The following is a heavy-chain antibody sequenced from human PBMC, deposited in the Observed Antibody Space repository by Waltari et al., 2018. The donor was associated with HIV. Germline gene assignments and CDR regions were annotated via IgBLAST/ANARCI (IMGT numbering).Heavy chain of an antibody. D-gene: IGHD3-3*01. J-gene: IGHJ6*02. CDR1: GGSMTTNY. CDR2: VYSSGNI. CDR3: ARAPVHLRGYFYYGMDV. V-gene: IGHV4-59*01. Sequence: QVQLQESGPGLVKPSETLSLTCNVSGGSMTTNYWSWIRQSPGKGLEWIGYVYSSGNINYHPSRKSRVTIVVDTSKNQFSLKLRSVTAADTAVYYCARAPVHLRGYFYYGMDVWGQGTTVTVSS.